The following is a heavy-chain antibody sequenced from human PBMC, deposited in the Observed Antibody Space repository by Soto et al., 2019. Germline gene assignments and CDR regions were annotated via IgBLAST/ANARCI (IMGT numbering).Heavy chain of an antibody. CDR2: INAGSGNT. CDR3: ARGLAADGA. V-gene: IGHV1-3*01. CDR1: GYTFTHYA. Sequence: QVQLVQSGAEVKKPGASVKVSCTASGYTFTHYAIHWVRHAPGQRLEWMGFINAGSGNTKYSQTFQGRLIFTTDTSASTAYMDLSSLRSADTAIYYCARGLAADGAWGQGTLVTVSS. J-gene: IGHJ5*02. D-gene: IGHD6-13*01.